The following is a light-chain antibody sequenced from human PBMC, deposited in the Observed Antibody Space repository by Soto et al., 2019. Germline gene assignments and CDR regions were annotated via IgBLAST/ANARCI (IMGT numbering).Light chain of an antibody. CDR2: GAS. V-gene: IGKV3-20*01. CDR1: QTVSTNY. Sequence: EIVLTQSPGTLSLSPGERATLSCRASQTVSTNYFAWYQRKPGQAPRLLIYGASSRATGIPDRFSGSGSGTDFTLTITRLEPEDFAVYYCQQYGSSPPTFGQGTKVEIK. J-gene: IGKJ1*01. CDR3: QQYGSSPPT.